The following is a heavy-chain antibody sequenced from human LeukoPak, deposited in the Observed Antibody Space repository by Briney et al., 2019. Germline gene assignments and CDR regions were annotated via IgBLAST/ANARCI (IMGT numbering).Heavy chain of an antibody. J-gene: IGHJ3*02. D-gene: IGHD4-17*01. CDR3: ARNHYGAVDAFDI. Sequence: GESLKISCKGSGYSFTSYWIGWVRQMPGKGLEWMGIIYPGDSDTRYSPSFRGQVTISADKSISTAYLQWSSLKASDTAMYYCARNHYGAVDAFDIWGQGTMVTVSS. CDR2: IYPGDSDT. V-gene: IGHV5-51*01. CDR1: GYSFTSYW.